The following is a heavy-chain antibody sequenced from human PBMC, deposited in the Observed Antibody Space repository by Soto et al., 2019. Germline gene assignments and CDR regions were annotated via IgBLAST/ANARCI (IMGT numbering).Heavy chain of an antibody. V-gene: IGHV1-2*02. Sequence: GASVKVSCKASGYTFTGYYIHWVRQAPGQGLEWMGWINPNSGGTNYAQKFQGRVTMTRDTSISTAYMELSRLRSDDTAVYYCARGRIDYGVSYYYYGMDVWGQWTTITV. J-gene: IGHJ6*02. CDR1: GYTFTGYY. CDR3: ARGRIDYGVSYYYYGMDV. D-gene: IGHD4-17*01. CDR2: INPNSGGT.